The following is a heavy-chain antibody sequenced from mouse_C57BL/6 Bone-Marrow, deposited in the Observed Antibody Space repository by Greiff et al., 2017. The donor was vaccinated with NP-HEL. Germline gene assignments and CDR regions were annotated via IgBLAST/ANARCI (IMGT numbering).Heavy chain of an antibody. D-gene: IGHD2-4*01. J-gene: IGHJ3*01. CDR1: GYTFTDYY. CDR3: ARGYYDYAWFAY. V-gene: IGHV1-19*01. Sequence: VQLKQSGPVLVKPGASVKMSCKASGYTFTDYYMNWVKQSHGKSLEWIGVINPYNGGTSYNQKFKGKATLTVDKSSSTAYMELNSLTSEDSAVYYCARGYYDYAWFAYWGQGTLVTVSA. CDR2: INPYNGGT.